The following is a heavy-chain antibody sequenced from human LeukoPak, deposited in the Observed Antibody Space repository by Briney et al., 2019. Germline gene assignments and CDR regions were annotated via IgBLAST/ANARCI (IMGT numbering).Heavy chain of an antibody. D-gene: IGHD3-10*01. Sequence: QPGGSLRLSCAGSGFIFSNYEMNWVRQAPGKGLEWVSYINSDGTTIFYADSVKGRFTISRDNARKSLFMQMNNLRAEDTAFYYCARMVRGAIWWLDPWGLGTQVTVSS. CDR2: INSDGTTI. CDR1: GFIFSNYE. V-gene: IGHV3-48*03. J-gene: IGHJ5*02. CDR3: ARMVRGAIWWLDP.